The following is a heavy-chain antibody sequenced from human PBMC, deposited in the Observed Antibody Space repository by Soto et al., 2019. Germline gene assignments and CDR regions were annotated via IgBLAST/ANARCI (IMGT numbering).Heavy chain of an antibody. J-gene: IGHJ6*02. CDR1: GYTFTSYG. V-gene: IGHV1-18*04. CDR3: ARDHLSSSWYVHYYYYGMDV. Sequence: ASVKVSCKASGYTFTSYGISWVGQAPGRGLEWMGWISAYNGNTNYAQKLQGRVTMTTDTSTSTAYMELRSLRSDDTAVYYCARDHLSSSWYVHYYYYGMDVWGQGTTVTVSS. CDR2: ISAYNGNT. D-gene: IGHD6-13*01.